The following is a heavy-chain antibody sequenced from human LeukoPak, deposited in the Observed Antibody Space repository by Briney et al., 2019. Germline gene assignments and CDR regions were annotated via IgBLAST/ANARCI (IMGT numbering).Heavy chain of an antibody. Sequence: GGSLRLSCAASGYTFTSYYMHWVRQAPGQGLEWMGIINPSGGSTSYAQKFQGRVTMTRDMSTSTVYMELSSLRSEDTAVYYCARDQWLQPFDYWGQGTLVTVSS. D-gene: IGHD5-12*01. CDR1: GYTFTSYY. V-gene: IGHV1-46*01. CDR2: INPSGGST. J-gene: IGHJ4*02. CDR3: ARDQWLQPFDY.